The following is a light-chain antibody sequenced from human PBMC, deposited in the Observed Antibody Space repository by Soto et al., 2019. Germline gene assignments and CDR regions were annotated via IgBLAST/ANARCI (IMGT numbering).Light chain of an antibody. CDR3: LQHNSYPWT. J-gene: IGKJ1*01. V-gene: IGKV1-17*01. CDR1: QDIRNN. CDR2: TAS. Sequence: DIQMTQSPSSLSASVGDRLTITCRASQDIRNNLVWYQQKPGKAPKRLIYTASSLQTGVPSRFSGSESGTEFTLTISSLQPEDFATYYCLQHNSYPWTFGQGTKVEIK.